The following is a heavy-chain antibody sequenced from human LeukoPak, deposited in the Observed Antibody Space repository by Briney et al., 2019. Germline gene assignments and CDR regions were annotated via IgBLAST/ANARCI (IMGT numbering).Heavy chain of an antibody. V-gene: IGHV4-34*01. CDR3: ASQPGIASRWFDP. D-gene: IGHD6-13*01. CDR2: INHSGST. CDR1: GGSFSGYY. J-gene: IGHJ5*02. Sequence: SETLSLTRAVYGGSFSGYYWSWIRQPPGKGLEWIGEINHSGSTNYNPSLKSRVTISVDTSKNQFSLKLSSVTAADTAVYYCASQPGIASRWFDPWGQGTLVTVSS.